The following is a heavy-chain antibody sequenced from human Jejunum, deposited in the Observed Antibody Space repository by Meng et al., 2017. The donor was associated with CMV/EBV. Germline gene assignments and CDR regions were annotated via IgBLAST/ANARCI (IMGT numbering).Heavy chain of an antibody. V-gene: IGHV4-59*01. J-gene: IGHJ4*02. D-gene: IGHD3-16*01. Sequence: CRFSVASISGYYFSWLRQPPGKGLEWIGNIDYSGTTKSNPSLKSRVTISVAPSKRQLSLKLGSVSAADTAQYYCARGWGTTSPWDYWGQGMLVTVSS. CDR1: VASISGYY. CDR3: ARGWGTTSPWDY. CDR2: IDYSGTT.